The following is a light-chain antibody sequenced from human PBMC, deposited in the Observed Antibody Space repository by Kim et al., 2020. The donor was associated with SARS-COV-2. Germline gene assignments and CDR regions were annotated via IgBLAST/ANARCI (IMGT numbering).Light chain of an antibody. V-gene: IGLV3-9*01. CDR2: RDD. Sequence: LALEHSASITCGGSNIGTYNVHWYQLKPGQAPVMVIYRDDNRPSGIPERFSGSNSVHTATLTIRRAQSGDEADYYCQVWTSTTAVFGTGTKVTVL. CDR1: NIGTYN. CDR3: QVWTSTTAV. J-gene: IGLJ1*01.